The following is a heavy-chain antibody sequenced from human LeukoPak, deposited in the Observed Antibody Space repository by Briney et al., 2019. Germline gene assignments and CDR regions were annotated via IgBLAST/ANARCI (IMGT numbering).Heavy chain of an antibody. CDR1: GFTFSSYA. CDR2: ISGSSGGS. J-gene: IGHJ3*02. CDR3: AKGKTYLDAFDI. Sequence: GGSLRLSCAASGFTFSSYAMSWVRQAPGKGLEWVSAISGSSGGSYYADSVKGRFTISRDNSKNTLYLQMSSLRAEDTAVYYCAKGKTYLDAFDIWGQGTMVTVSS. D-gene: IGHD3-10*01. V-gene: IGHV3-23*01.